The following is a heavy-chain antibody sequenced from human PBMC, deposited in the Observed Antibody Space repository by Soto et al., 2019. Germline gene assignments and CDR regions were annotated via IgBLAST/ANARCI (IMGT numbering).Heavy chain of an antibody. Sequence: SETLSLTCTVSGGSISSYYWSWIRQPPGKGLEWIGYIYYSGSTNYNPSLKSRVTISVDTSKNQFSLKLSSVTAADTAVYYCARHRSGQLPLYYYYYMDVWGKGTTVTVSS. V-gene: IGHV4-59*08. CDR2: IYYSGST. CDR1: GGSISSYY. CDR3: ARHRSGQLPLYYYYYMDV. J-gene: IGHJ6*03. D-gene: IGHD2-2*01.